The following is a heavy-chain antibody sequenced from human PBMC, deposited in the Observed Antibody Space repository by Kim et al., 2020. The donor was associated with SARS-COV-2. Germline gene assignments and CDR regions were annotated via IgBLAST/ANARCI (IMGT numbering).Heavy chain of an antibody. D-gene: IGHD1-26*01. CDR3: TWSTYYYYGMDV. Sequence: GGSLRLSCTASGFTFGDYAMSWVRQAPGKGLEWVGFIRSKAYGGTTEYAASVKGRFTISRDDSKRIAYLQMNSLKTEDTAVYYCTWSTYYYYGMDVWGQGTTVTVSS. V-gene: IGHV3-49*04. J-gene: IGHJ6*02. CDR2: IRSKAYGGTT. CDR1: GFTFGDYA.